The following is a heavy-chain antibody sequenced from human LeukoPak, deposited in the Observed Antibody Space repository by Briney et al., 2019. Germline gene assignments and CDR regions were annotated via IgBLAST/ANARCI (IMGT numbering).Heavy chain of an antibody. J-gene: IGHJ4*02. V-gene: IGHV3-30*03. CDR2: ISSDGSSK. CDR1: GFTFSSFG. D-gene: IGHD2/OR15-2a*01. CDR3: ARGENSKTYPVSGY. Sequence: GKSLRLSCAASGFTFSSFGMHWVRQAPGKGLEWVAVISSDGSSKYYIDYVKGRFTISRDNSKNTLFLQMNSLRAEDTAVNYCARGENSKTYPVSGYWGQGTLVTVSS.